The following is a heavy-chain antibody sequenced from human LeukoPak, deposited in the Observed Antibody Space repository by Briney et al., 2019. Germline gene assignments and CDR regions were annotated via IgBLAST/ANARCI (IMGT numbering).Heavy chain of an antibody. V-gene: IGHV1-69*05. D-gene: IGHD4-11*01. Sequence: SVKVSCKASGGTFSSYVISWVRQAPGQGLEWMGGIIPIFGTANYAQKFQGRVTITTDESTSTAYMELSSLRSEDTAVYYCARQPDYSNYDYFDYWGQGTLVTVSS. J-gene: IGHJ4*02. CDR1: GGTFSSYV. CDR3: ARQPDYSNYDYFDY. CDR2: IIPIFGTA.